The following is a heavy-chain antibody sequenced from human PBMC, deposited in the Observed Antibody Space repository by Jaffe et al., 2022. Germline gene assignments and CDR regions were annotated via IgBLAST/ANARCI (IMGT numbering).Heavy chain of an antibody. CDR2: IGSDGSTT. Sequence: QVQLVESGGGVVQPGGSLRLSCAASGFTFSNYGMHWVRQAPGKGLEWVAIIGSDGSTTYNADSVRGRFTISRDNSNNTLYLQMNSLRDEDTAIYYCARGCSGGGRCYYLDNWGQGTLITVSS. J-gene: IGHJ4*02. V-gene: IGHV3-30*02. CDR3: ARGCSGGGRCYYLDN. CDR1: GFTFSNYG. D-gene: IGHD2-8*02.